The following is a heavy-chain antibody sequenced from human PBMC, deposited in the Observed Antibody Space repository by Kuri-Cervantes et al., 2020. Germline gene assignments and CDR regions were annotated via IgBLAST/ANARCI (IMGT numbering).Heavy chain of an antibody. CDR3: ARVQLGMSGWFDP. CDR1: GFTFDDYG. V-gene: IGHV3-20*04. J-gene: IGHJ5*02. CDR2: INWNGGSA. Sequence: GESLKISCAASGFTFDDYGMSWVRQAPGKGLEWVSGINWNGGSAGYADSVKGRFTISRDNAKNTLYLQMNSLRAEDTAVYYCARVQLGMSGWFDPWGQGTLVPSPQ. D-gene: IGHD7-27*01.